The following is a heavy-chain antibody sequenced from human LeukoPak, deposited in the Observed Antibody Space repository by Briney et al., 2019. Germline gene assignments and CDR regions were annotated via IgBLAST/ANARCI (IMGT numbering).Heavy chain of an antibody. CDR2: IRYDGSNK. Sequence: GGSLGLSCAASGFTFSSYGMHWVRQAPGKGLEWVAFIRYDGSNKYYADSVKGRFTISRDSSKNTVYLQMNSLRAEDTAVYYCAKDRQSWTSYGNGGDYWGQGTLVTVSS. CDR3: AKDRQSWTSYGNGGDY. J-gene: IGHJ4*02. D-gene: IGHD2-2*01. CDR1: GFTFSSYG. V-gene: IGHV3-30*02.